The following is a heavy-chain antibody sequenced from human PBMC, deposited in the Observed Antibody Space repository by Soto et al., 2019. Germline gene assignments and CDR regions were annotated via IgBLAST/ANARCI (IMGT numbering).Heavy chain of an antibody. CDR1: GFTFSSNA. Sequence: GSLRLSCAASGFTFSSNAMHWVRQAPGKGLEWVAFIWYDGTNKYYADSVKGRFTISRDNSKNTLSLQMNSLRAEDTAVYFCARDHPDYYDTSVYFDFDYWGQGTPVTVSS. CDR2: IWYDGTNK. V-gene: IGHV3-33*01. CDR3: ARDHPDYYDTSVYFDFDY. J-gene: IGHJ4*02. D-gene: IGHD3-22*01.